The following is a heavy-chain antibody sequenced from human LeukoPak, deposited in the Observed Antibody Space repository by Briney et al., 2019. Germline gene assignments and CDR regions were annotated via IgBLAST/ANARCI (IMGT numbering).Heavy chain of an antibody. CDR1: GFTFSNYA. V-gene: IGHV3-23*01. Sequence: PGGSLRLSCAASGFTFSNYAIHWVRQAPGKGLEWVSAISGSGGTTYYADSVKGRFTMSRDNSKNTLYVQMNSLRAEDTAVYYCAKYFAYYGSGRGFFDYWGQGTLVTVSS. D-gene: IGHD3-10*01. J-gene: IGHJ4*02. CDR2: ISGSGGTT. CDR3: AKYFAYYGSGRGFFDY.